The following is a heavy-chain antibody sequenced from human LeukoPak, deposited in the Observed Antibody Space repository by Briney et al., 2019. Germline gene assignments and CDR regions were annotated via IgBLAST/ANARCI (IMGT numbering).Heavy chain of an antibody. D-gene: IGHD6-13*01. V-gene: IGHV3-23*01. CDR1: GFTFSSYA. CDR2: FSGSGYST. J-gene: IGHJ5*02. Sequence: GGSLRLSCAASGFTFSSYAMSWVRQAPGKGLEWVSGFSGSGYSTEYVDSVKGRFTISRDNSKNTLYLQMNSLRAEATAVYYCAKRRGGQQLVNWFDPWGQGTLVTVSS. CDR3: AKRRGGQQLVNWFDP.